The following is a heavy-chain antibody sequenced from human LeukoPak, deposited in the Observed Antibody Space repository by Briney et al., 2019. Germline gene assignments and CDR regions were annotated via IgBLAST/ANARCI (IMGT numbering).Heavy chain of an antibody. D-gene: IGHD1-26*01. CDR1: GFTFKNYD. V-gene: IGHV3-48*03. CDR3: ARDYWEHYFDY. CDR2: ISSSGDPI. J-gene: IGHJ4*02. Sequence: GGSLRLSCASSGFTFKNYDINWVRQAPGKGLEWVSYISSSGDPIYYADSVRGRFTISRDNAKNSLYLQMDSLRVDDTAVYYCARDYWEHYFDYWGQGTLVTVSS.